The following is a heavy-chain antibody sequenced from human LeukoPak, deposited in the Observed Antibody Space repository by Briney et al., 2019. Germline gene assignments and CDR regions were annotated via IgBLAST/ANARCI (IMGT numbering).Heavy chain of an antibody. V-gene: IGHV3-23*01. D-gene: IGHD2-2*01. CDR1: GFTFSSYW. Sequence: GGSLRLSCAASGFTFSSYWMSWVRQAPGKGLEWVSAISGSGSSTYYADSVKGRFTISRDNFKNTLYLQMNSLRAEDTAVYYCAKDSGIIVVPANWFDPWGQGTLVTVSS. CDR2: ISGSGSST. CDR3: AKDSGIIVVPANWFDP. J-gene: IGHJ5*02.